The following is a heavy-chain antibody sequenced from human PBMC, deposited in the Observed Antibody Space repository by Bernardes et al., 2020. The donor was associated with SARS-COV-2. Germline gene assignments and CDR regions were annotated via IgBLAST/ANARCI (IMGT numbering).Heavy chain of an antibody. CDR2: ISYDGSNK. Sequence: GGSLRLSCAASGFTFSSYGMHWVRQAPGKGLEWVAVISYDGSNKYYADSVKGRFTISRDNSKNTLYLQMNSLRAEDTAVYYCARSRETGGGMDVWGQGTTVTVSS. J-gene: IGHJ6*02. V-gene: IGHV3-30*19. D-gene: IGHD2-2*01. CDR3: ARSRETGGGMDV. CDR1: GFTFSSYG.